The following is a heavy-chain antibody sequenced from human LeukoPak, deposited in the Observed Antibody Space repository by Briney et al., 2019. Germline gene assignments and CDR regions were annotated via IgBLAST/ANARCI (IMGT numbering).Heavy chain of an antibody. CDR3: ARDLYDSSGYYSGFDP. D-gene: IGHD3-22*01. V-gene: IGHV4-59*01. CDR1: GGSISSYY. Sequence: SETLSLTCTVSGGSISSYYWSWIRQPPGKGLEWIGYIYYSGSTNYNPSLKSRVTISVDTSKNQFSLKLSSVTAADTAVYYCARDLYDSSGYYSGFDPWGRGTLVTVSS. J-gene: IGHJ5*02. CDR2: IYYSGST.